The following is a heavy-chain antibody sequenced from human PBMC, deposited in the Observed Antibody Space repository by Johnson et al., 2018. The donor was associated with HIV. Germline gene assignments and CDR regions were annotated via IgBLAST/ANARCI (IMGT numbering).Heavy chain of an antibody. CDR3: ARDNNLSSAFDI. Sequence: MLLVESGGGLVQPGGSLRVSCAASGFTVSSNYMSWVRQAPGKGLEWVSVIYSGGSAYYADSVKGRFIISRDNSKNMLYLQMNSLGPEDTAVYYCARDNNLSSAFDIWGQGTKVTVSS. D-gene: IGHD2/OR15-2a*01. V-gene: IGHV3-66*02. CDR1: GFTVSSNY. J-gene: IGHJ3*02. CDR2: IYSGGSA.